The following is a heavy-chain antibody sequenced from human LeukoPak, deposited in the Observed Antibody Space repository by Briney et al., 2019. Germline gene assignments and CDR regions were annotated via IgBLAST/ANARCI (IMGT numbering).Heavy chain of an antibody. Sequence: PGGSLRLSCAASGFTFSNYAMSWVRQAPGKGLVWVSHIHGDGSRTSYADSVKGRFTISRDNRRNIVYLQMNSLTVEDTAMYYCTRNPDGRNWFNPWGQGTLVTVFS. CDR1: GFTFSNYA. V-gene: IGHV3-74*01. CDR3: TRNPDGRNWFNP. J-gene: IGHJ5*02. D-gene: IGHD1-14*01. CDR2: IHGDGSRT.